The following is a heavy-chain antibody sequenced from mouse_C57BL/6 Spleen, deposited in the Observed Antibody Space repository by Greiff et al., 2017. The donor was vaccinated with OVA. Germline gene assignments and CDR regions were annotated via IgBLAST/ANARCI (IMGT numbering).Heavy chain of an antibody. CDR3: ARDDYDDGDWYFDV. D-gene: IGHD2-4*01. CDR1: GYTFTSYW. J-gene: IGHJ1*03. CDR2: IYPSDSET. Sequence: QVQLQQPGAELVRPGSSVKLSCKASGYTFTSYWMDWVKQRPGQGLEWIGNIYPSDSETHYNQKFKDKATLTVDKSSSTAYMQLSSLTSEDSAVYYCARDDYDDGDWYFDVWGTGTTVTVSS. V-gene: IGHV1-61*01.